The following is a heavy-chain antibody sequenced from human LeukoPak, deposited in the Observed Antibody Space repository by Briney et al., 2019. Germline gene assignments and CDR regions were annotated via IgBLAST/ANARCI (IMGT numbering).Heavy chain of an antibody. V-gene: IGHV1-18*01. D-gene: IGHD4-23*01. CDR2: ISAYNGNT. Sequence: ASVKVSCKASGYTFTSYGVSWVRQAPGQGLEWMGWISAYNGNTNYAQKLQGRVTMTTDTSTSTAYMELRSLRSDDTAVYYCARGKPYGGNPGLLYWGQGTLVTVSS. CDR3: ARGKPYGGNPGLLY. J-gene: IGHJ4*02. CDR1: GYTFTSYG.